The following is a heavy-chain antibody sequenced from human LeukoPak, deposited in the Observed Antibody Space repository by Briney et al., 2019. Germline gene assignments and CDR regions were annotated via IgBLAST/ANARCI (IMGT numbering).Heavy chain of an antibody. CDR3: AKGADFGVVIFFDY. J-gene: IGHJ4*02. CDR1: GFTFSDYY. Sequence: GGSLRLSCAASGFTFSDYYMSWIRQAPGKGLEWVSYISSSGSTIYYADSVKGRFTISRDNAKNSLYLQMNSLRAEDTAVYYCAKGADFGVVIFFDYWGQGTLVTVSS. CDR2: ISSSGSTI. V-gene: IGHV3-11*01. D-gene: IGHD3-3*01.